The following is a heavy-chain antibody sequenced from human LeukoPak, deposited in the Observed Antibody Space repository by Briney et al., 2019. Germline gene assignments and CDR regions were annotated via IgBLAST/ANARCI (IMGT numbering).Heavy chain of an antibody. CDR1: GGTFSSYA. CDR3: ARDYSSGWYARFDT. V-gene: IGHV1-46*01. J-gene: IGHJ5*02. D-gene: IGHD6-19*01. CDR2: INPSGGST. Sequence: ASVKVSCKASGGTFSSYAISWVRQAPGQGLEWMGIINPSGGSTSYAQKFQGRVTMTRDMSTSTVYMELSSLRSEDTAVYYCARDYSSGWYARFDTWGQGTQVTVSS.